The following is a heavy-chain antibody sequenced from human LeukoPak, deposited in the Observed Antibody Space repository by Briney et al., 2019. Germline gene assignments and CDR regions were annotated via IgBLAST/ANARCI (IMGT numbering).Heavy chain of an antibody. Sequence: GGSLRLSCVGSGFTVSINYMSWVRQAPGKGLEWVSFLDPDGFTSYADSVKGRFTISRDSSKNTLYLQLTTLRAEGTAIYHCTKGTFDHWGQGTFVTVSS. CDR2: LDPDGFT. CDR3: TKGTFDH. V-gene: IGHV3-53*01. CDR1: GFTVSINY. J-gene: IGHJ3*01.